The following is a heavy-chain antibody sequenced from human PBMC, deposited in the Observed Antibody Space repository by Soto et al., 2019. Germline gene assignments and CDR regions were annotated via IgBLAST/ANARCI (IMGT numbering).Heavy chain of an antibody. Sequence: NPSETLSLTCTVSGGSISSGGYYWSWIRQHPGKGLEWIGYIYYSGSTYYNPSLKSRVTISVDTSKNQFSLKLSSVTAVDTAVYYCARTNSSSWYDWFDPWGQGTLVTVS. CDR3: ARTNSSSWYDWFDP. V-gene: IGHV4-31*03. J-gene: IGHJ5*02. CDR1: GGSISSGGYY. CDR2: IYYSGST. D-gene: IGHD6-13*01.